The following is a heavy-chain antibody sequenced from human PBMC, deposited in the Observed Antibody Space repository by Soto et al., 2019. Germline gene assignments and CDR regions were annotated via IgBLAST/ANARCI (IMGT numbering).Heavy chain of an antibody. CDR2: ISSSSYI. Sequence: GGSLRLSCAASGFTFSSYSMNWVRQAPGKGLEWVSSISSSSYIYYADSVKGRFTISRDNAKNSLYLQMNSLRAEDTAVYYCARSRSPWQKVHFDYWGQGTLVTVSS. V-gene: IGHV3-21*01. CDR3: ARSRSPWQKVHFDY. CDR1: GFTFSSYS. D-gene: IGHD2-15*01. J-gene: IGHJ4*02.